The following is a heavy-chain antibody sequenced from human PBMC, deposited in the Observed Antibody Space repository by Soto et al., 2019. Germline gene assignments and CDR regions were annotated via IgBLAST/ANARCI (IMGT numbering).Heavy chain of an antibody. CDR3: ACDFMGSIAARRHYYYGMDV. CDR2: ISAYNGNT. Sequence: QVQLVQSGAEVKKPGASVKVSCKASGYTFTSYGISWVRQAPGQGLEWMGWISAYNGNTNYAQKLQGRVTMTTDTSASTAYMEVRSLRSDDTAVYYCACDFMGSIAARRHYYYGMDVWGQGTTVTVSS. CDR1: GYTFTSYG. V-gene: IGHV1-18*04. J-gene: IGHJ6*02. D-gene: IGHD6-6*01.